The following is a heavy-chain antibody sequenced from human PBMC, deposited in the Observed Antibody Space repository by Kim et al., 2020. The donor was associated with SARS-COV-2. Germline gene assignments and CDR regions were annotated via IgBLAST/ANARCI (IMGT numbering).Heavy chain of an antibody. Sequence: SVKVSCKASGFTFTSSAVQWVRQARGQRLEWIGWIVVGSGNTNYAQKFQERVTITRDMSTSTAYMELSSLRSEDTAVYYCAAETELLGDDAFDIWGQGTMVTVSS. V-gene: IGHV1-58*01. J-gene: IGHJ3*02. CDR1: GFTFTSSA. D-gene: IGHD1-26*01. CDR3: AAETELLGDDAFDI. CDR2: IVVGSGNT.